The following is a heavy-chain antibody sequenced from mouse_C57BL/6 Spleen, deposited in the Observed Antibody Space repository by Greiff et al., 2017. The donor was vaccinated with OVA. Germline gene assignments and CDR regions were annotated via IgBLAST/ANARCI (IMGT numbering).Heavy chain of an antibody. CDR3: AREGGYDGYAMDY. V-gene: IGHV1-26*01. D-gene: IGHD2-3*01. CDR2: INPNNGGT. J-gene: IGHJ4*01. Sequence: EVQLQQSGPELVKPGASVKISCKASGYTFTDYYMNWVKQSHGKSLEWIGDINPNNGGTSYNQKFKGKATLTVDKSSSTAYMELRSLTSEDSAVYYCAREGGYDGYAMDYWGQGTSVTVSS. CDR1: GYTFTDYY.